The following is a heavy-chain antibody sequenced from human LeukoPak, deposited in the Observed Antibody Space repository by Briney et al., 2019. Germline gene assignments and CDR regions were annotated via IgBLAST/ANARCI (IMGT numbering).Heavy chain of an antibody. J-gene: IGHJ4*02. CDR1: GYTFIDSY. D-gene: IGHD1-14*01. CDR2: INPDTDDT. V-gene: IGHV1-2*02. CDR3: ERPDYDDDDSPGTHD. Sequence: ASVKVSCKTSGYTFIDSYIHWVRQAPGQGLEWMGWINPDTDDTVYAQKFQDRVKMTRDTSINTAYMELNRLTSDDTDVYYCERPDYDDDDSPGTHDWGQGPQVPVSS.